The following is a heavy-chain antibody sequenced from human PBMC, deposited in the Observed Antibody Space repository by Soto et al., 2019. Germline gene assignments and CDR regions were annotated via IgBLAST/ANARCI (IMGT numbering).Heavy chain of an antibody. V-gene: IGHV3-23*01. CDR2: IGGASDVT. Sequence: GGSLRLSCVCSGFALSAYAMTWFRQSPGKGLEWISAIGGASDVTYYADSVKGRCTIARDNAKKTVYLEMNSLKTEDTAVYYCTTDLWRIAVVVGSTGYFNPWGQGTPVTVSS. J-gene: IGHJ5*02. D-gene: IGHD2-15*01. CDR1: GFALSAYA. CDR3: TTDLWRIAVVVGSTGYFNP.